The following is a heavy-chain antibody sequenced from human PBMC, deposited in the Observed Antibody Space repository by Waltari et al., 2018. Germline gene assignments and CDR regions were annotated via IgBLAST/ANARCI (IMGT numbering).Heavy chain of an antibody. CDR2: ISGSGGST. CDR1: GFPFSSYA. CDR3: AKDLEYSSSSGVRYFDY. J-gene: IGHJ4*02. V-gene: IGHV3-23*01. D-gene: IGHD6-6*01. Sequence: EVQLLESGGGLVQPGGSLRLSCAASGFPFSSYAMSWVRQAPGKGLEWVSAISGSGGSTYYADSVKGRFTISRDNSKNTLYLQMNSLRAEDTAVYYCAKDLEYSSSSGVRYFDYWGQGTLVTVSS.